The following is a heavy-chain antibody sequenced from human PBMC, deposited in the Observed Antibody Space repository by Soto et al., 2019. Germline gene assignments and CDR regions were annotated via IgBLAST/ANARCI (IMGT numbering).Heavy chain of an antibody. D-gene: IGHD3-10*01. V-gene: IGHV1-18*01. CDR2: INADNGNT. Sequence: ASVKVSCKTCGYTFSIYGISWVRQAPGQGLEWMGWINADNGNTNYARKYQGRVTMTTDTSTSTAYMELRSLGSDDTDVYYCARDHVGTFDPWGQGTPVTVS. J-gene: IGHJ5*02. CDR1: GYTFSIYG. CDR3: ARDHVGTFDP.